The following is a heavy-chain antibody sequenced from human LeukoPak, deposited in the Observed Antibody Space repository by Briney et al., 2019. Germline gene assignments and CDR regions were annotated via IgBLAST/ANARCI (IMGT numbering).Heavy chain of an antibody. J-gene: IGHJ4*02. D-gene: IGHD4-17*01. CDR2: ISGYNGNT. CDR1: GYTFTSYG. CDR3: ARDYGDYPSY. Sequence: ASVKVSCKASGYTFTSYGITWVRQAPGQGLEWMGWISGYNGNTKYAQKFQGRVTMTTDTSTSTAYMELRSLRSDDTAVYYCARDYGDYPSYWGQGTLVTVSS. V-gene: IGHV1-18*01.